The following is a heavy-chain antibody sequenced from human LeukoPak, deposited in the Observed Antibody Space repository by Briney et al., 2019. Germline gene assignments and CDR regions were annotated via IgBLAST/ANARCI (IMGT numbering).Heavy chain of an antibody. CDR1: GGSISSSSYY. D-gene: IGHD2-21*01. V-gene: IGHV4-39*02. J-gene: IGHJ4*02. CDR2: MYYRGTT. Sequence: SETLALTCSVSGGSISSSSYYWGWIRQSPGKGLEWIGSMYYRGTTYENSSLKSRLTLSIDTSNNQFSLKLTSVTAADTAVYFCAREYSRSVVAGSRPDLWSQGLLVTVSS. CDR3: AREYSRSVVAGSRPDL.